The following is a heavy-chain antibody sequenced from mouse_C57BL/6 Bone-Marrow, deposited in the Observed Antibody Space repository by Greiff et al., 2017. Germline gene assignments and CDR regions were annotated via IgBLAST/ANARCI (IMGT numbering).Heavy chain of an antibody. Sequence: EVQLVESGGGLVKPGGSLKLSCAASGFTFSSYAMSWVRQTPEKRLEWVATISDGGSYTYYPDNVKGRFTISRDNAKNNLYLQMGHLKSEDTAMYYWAREGYGSSYGWFAYWGQGNLVTGSA. CDR2: ISDGGSYT. D-gene: IGHD1-1*01. CDR1: GFTFSSYA. J-gene: IGHJ3*01. CDR3: AREGYGSSYGWFAY. V-gene: IGHV5-4*01.